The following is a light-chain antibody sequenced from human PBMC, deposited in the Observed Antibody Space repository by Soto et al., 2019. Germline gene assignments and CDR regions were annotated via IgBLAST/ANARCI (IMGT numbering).Light chain of an antibody. Sequence: QSALTQPPSASGSPGQSVTISCTGTSSDVGGYNFVSWFQQNPGKAPKLMSYEVNKRPSGVPDRFSGSKSGNTAALTVSGLRAEDEADYYCSSYAGNNNFVVFGGGTKLTVL. CDR3: SSYAGNNNFVV. J-gene: IGLJ2*01. CDR2: EVN. V-gene: IGLV2-8*01. CDR1: SSDVGGYNF.